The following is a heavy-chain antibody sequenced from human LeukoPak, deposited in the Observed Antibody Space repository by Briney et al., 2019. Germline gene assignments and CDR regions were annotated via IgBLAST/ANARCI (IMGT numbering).Heavy chain of an antibody. D-gene: IGHD2-15*01. CDR3: ARQNGGGSCYSERCAFDI. CDR1: GGSISSYY. V-gene: IGHV4-59*01. Sequence: SETLSLTCTVSGGSISSYYWSWIRQPPGKGLEWIGYIYYSGITNYNPSLKSRVTISVDTSRNQFSLKLNSVTAADTAVYNCARQNGGGSCYSERCAFDIWGQGTMVTVSS. CDR2: IYYSGIT. J-gene: IGHJ3*02.